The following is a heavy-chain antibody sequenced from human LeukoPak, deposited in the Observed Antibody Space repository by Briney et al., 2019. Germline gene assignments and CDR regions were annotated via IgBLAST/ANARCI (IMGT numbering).Heavy chain of an antibody. CDR1: GFTFRNYW. V-gene: IGHV3-7*01. CDR2: IKYDGSEM. D-gene: IGHD2-2*01. J-gene: IGHJ4*02. CDR3: ARTRGLDY. Sequence: GGSLRLSCAGSGFTFRNYWMTWVRQAPGKGLEWVANIKYDGSEMYYVDSVKGRFTISRDNAMNSLYLQMNDLRAEDTAVYCCARTRGLDYWGQGTQVTVSS.